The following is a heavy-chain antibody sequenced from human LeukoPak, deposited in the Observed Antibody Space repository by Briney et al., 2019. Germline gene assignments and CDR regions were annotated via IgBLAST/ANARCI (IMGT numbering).Heavy chain of an antibody. CDR3: ARVWGYTYGYFDY. D-gene: IGHD5-18*01. CDR1: DYSISSDYY. CDR2: IYHSGTA. J-gene: IGHJ4*02. Sequence: TSETLTLTCGVSDYSISSDYYWGWIRQPPGKGLEWIGSIYHSGTAYYNPSLNSRVTISVDTSKNQFSLKLNSVTAADTAVYYCARVWGYTYGYFDYWGQGTLVTVSS. V-gene: IGHV4-38-2*01.